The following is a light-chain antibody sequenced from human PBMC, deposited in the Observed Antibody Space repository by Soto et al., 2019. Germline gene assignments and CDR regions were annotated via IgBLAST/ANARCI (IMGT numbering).Light chain of an antibody. CDR3: KGKNTYPGT. CDR1: QDINRC. Sequence: DIQMTQSPSTLSASVGDTVTITCRASQDINRCLAWYQQKSGKAPRLLIYDASNLESGVPTRFSGTGFGTEFRLHNSNLTPDDFAPYFCKGKNTYPGTIGQGTKVEI. V-gene: IGKV1-5*01. CDR2: DAS. J-gene: IGKJ1*01.